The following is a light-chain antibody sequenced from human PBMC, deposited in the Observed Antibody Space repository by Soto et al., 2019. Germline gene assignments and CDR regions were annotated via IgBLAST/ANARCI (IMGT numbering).Light chain of an antibody. CDR1: QSVSDK. CDR3: QQYNSYPST. V-gene: IGKV3-15*01. CDR2: GAS. J-gene: IGKJ2*01. Sequence: EIVMTQSPATLSVSPGERATLSCRASQSVSDKSAWYQQKPGQAPRLLIFGASTRATGIPARFSGSGSGTEFTLTISSLQPDDFATYYCQQYNSYPSTFGQGTKLEIK.